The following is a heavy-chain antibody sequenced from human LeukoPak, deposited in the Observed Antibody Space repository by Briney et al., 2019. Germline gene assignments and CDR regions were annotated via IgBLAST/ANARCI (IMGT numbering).Heavy chain of an antibody. V-gene: IGHV7-4-1*02. CDR3: ARGGVAVTYYYDSSGYYYGY. CDR2: INTNTGNP. D-gene: IGHD3-22*01. J-gene: IGHJ4*02. Sequence: ASVKVSCKASGYTFTSYAMNWVRQAPGQGLEWMGWINTNTGNPTYAQGFTGRFVFSLDTSVSTAYLQISSLKAEDTAVYYCARGGVAVTYYYDSSGYYYGYWGQGTLVTVSS. CDR1: GYTFTSYA.